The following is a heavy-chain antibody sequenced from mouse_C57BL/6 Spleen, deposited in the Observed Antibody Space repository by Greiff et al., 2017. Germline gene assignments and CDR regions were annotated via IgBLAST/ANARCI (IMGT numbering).Heavy chain of an antibody. D-gene: IGHD2-4*01. CDR3: ARDDYGGFAY. J-gene: IGHJ3*01. Sequence: QVQLQQPGAELVRPGSSVKLSCKASGYTFTSYWMHWVKQRPTQGLEWIGNIDPSDSETHYNQKFKDKATLTVDKSSSTAYMQLSSLTSEDSAVYYCARDDYGGFAYWGQGTLVTVSA. V-gene: IGHV1-52*01. CDR1: GYTFTSYW. CDR2: IDPSDSET.